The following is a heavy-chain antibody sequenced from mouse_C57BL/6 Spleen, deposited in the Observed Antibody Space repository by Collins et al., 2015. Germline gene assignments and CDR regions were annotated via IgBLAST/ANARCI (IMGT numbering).Heavy chain of an antibody. V-gene: IGHV7-3*02. CDR1: GFTFTDYY. Sequence: EVKLVESGGGLVQPGGSLRLSCATSGFTFTDYYMSWVRQPPGKALEWLGFIRNKANGYTTEYSASVKGRFTISRDNSQSILYLQMNTLRAEDSATYYCARVYYGSSDYWGQGTTLTVSS. CDR2: IRNKANGYTT. J-gene: IGHJ2*01. CDR3: ARVYYGSSDY. D-gene: IGHD1-1*01.